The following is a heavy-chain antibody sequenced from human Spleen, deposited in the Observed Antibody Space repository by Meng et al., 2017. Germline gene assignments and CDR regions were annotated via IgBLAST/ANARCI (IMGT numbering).Heavy chain of an antibody. CDR1: GGSFSAYY. D-gene: IGHD1-26*01. V-gene: IGHV4-34*01. CDR3: ASGRGSYRFFDY. Sequence: VRLQQWGAGLLTPAETLSLTCAVYGGSFSAYYWSWIRQPPGKGLEWIGEINHSGSTNYNPSLKSRVTISVDTSKNQFSLKLSSVTAADTAVYYCASGRGSYRFFDYWGQGTLVTVSS. J-gene: IGHJ4*02. CDR2: INHSGST.